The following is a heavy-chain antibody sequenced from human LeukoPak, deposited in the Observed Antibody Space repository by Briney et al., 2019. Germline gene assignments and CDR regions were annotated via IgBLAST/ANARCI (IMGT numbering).Heavy chain of an antibody. V-gene: IGHV4-61*08. CDR3: ARGRDNYGSGDS. J-gene: IGHJ4*02. CDR2: MYHDGTS. Sequence: PSETLSLTCTVSGGSVSSGGYYWNGIRQPPGKGLECLGYMYHDGTSNYNPSLKSRVTISIDSSKNQFSLRLSSVTAADTAVYYCARGRDNYGSGDSWGQGILVTVSS. D-gene: IGHD3-10*01. CDR1: GGSVSSGGYY.